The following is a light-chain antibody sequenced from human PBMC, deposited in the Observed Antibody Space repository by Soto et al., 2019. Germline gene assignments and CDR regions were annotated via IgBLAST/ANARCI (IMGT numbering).Light chain of an antibody. V-gene: IGKV3-11*01. CDR3: QQRSNWPPRVT. CDR2: GAF. CDR1: QSVSSN. Sequence: EIVFTQSPGTLSLSPGERATLSCRASQSVSSNLAWYQQKPGQAPSLLIYGAFTRATGIPARFSGTGSGTEFTLTTSSLEPEDFAVYYCQQRSNWPPRVTFGQGTRLEI. J-gene: IGKJ5*01.